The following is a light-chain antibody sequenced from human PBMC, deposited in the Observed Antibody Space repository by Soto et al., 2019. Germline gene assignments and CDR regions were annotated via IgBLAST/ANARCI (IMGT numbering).Light chain of an antibody. Sequence: EIVLTQSPGTLSLSPGERATLSCRASQSVSSRYLAWYQQKPGQAPKLLIYGASNRATGIPDRFSGSGSGTDFTLTISRLEPEDFAVYFCQQYGSSPPFTFGQGTKVEIK. J-gene: IGKJ2*01. V-gene: IGKV3-20*01. CDR3: QQYGSSPPFT. CDR1: QSVSSRY. CDR2: GAS.